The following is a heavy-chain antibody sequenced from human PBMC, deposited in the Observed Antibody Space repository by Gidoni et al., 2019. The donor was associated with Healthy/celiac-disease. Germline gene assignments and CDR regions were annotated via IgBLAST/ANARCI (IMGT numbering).Heavy chain of an antibody. CDR2: ISYDGSNK. V-gene: IGHV3-30*18. CDR1: GFTFSSYG. Sequence: QVQLVESGGGVVQPGRSLRLSCAASGFTFSSYGMHWVRQAPGKGLEWVAVISYDGSNKYYADSVKGRFTISRDNSKNTLYLQMNSLRAEDTAVYYCAKEGTTIDAFDIWGQGTMVTVSS. CDR3: AKEGTTIDAFDI. D-gene: IGHD1-7*01. J-gene: IGHJ3*02.